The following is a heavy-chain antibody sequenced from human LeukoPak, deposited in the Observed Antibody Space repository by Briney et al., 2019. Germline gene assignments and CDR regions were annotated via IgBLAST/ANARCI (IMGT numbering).Heavy chain of an antibody. CDR1: GFTFSSYS. D-gene: IGHD1-26*01. V-gene: IGHV3-21*01. CDR3: ARIIVGAPDGNH. CDR2: ISSSSSYI. Sequence: PGGSLRLSCAASGFTFSSYSMNWVRQAPGKGLEWVSSISSSSSYIYYADSVKGRFTISRDNAKNSLYLQMNSLRAEDTAVYYCARIIVGAPDGNHWGQGTLVTVSS. J-gene: IGHJ5*02.